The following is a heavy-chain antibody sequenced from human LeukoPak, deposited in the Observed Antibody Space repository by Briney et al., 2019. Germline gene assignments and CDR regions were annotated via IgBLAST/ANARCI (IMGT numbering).Heavy chain of an antibody. CDR3: AREAIYYDSSGYYSPLNWFDP. CDR1: GGTFSSYA. CDR2: IIPIFGTA. Sequence: VASVKVSCKASGGTFSSYAISWVRQAPGQGLEWMGRIIPIFGTANYAQKFQGRVTITTDESTGTAYMELSSLRSEDTAVYYCAREAIYYDSSGYYSPLNWFDPWGQGTLVTVSS. V-gene: IGHV1-69*05. D-gene: IGHD3-22*01. J-gene: IGHJ5*02.